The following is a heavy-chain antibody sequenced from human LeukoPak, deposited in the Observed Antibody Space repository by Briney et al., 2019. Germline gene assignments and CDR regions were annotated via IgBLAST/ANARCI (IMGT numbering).Heavy chain of an antibody. Sequence: GGSLRLSCAASEFTFNNYAMSWVRQAPGKGLEWVSAISNSGGATYYADSVKGRFTISRDNSKNTLLLHMNSLRVEDTAVYYCAKAPPAATKYYYGMDVWGQGTTVTVSS. D-gene: IGHD2-15*01. CDR1: EFTFNNYA. CDR3: AKAPPAATKYYYGMDV. V-gene: IGHV3-23*01. J-gene: IGHJ6*02. CDR2: ISNSGGAT.